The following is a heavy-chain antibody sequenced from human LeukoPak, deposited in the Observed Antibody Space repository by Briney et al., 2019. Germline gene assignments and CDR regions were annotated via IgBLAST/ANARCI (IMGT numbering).Heavy chain of an antibody. CDR1: GDSVSSNSAA. Sequence: SQTLSLTCAISGDSVSSNSAAWNWIRQSPSRGLEWLGRTNYRSKWYNDYAVSVKSRITINPDTSKNQFSLQLNSVTPEDTAVYYCARDLGRGVINYYYYYMDVWGKGTTVTISS. CDR3: ARDLGRGVINYYYYYMDV. D-gene: IGHD3-10*01. CDR2: TNYRSKWYN. V-gene: IGHV6-1*01. J-gene: IGHJ6*03.